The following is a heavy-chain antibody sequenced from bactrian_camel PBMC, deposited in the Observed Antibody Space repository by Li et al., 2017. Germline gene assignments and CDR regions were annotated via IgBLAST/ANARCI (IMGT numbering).Heavy chain of an antibody. CDR2: IDDHGRT. J-gene: IGHJ6*01. Sequence: VPLVESGGGSVQAGGSLRLSCVVTGYTYSAYCFAYFRQAPGKEREGIAFIDDHGRTNYADSVKGRFTISKDSGKLAPYLQMDSLTPDDTAMYYCAADGRTVLGFCSGSYWDGTEPTSRGQGTQVTVS. D-gene: IGHD2*01. CDR3: AADGRTVLGFCSGSYWDGTEPTS. V-gene: IGHV3S59*01. CDR1: GYTYSAYC.